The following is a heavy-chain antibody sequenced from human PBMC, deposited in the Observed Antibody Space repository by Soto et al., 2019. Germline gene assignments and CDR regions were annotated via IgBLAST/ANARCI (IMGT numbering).Heavy chain of an antibody. D-gene: IGHD3-22*01. CDR3: ARLGGYYYDTSGPTAYNWFDP. CDR1: GFTFNTYT. CDR2: ISFDGNNH. J-gene: IGHJ5*02. Sequence: GGSLRLSCAASGFTFNTYTFHWVRQAPGKGLEWVALISFDGNNHYYADSVKGRFTISRDNSKNTLYLQMNSLRTEDTAIYYCARLGGYYYDTSGPTAYNWFDPWGQGTLVTVSS. V-gene: IGHV3-30-3*01.